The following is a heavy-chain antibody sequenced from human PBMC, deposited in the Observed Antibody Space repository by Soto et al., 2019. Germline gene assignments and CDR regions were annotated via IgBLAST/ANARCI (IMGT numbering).Heavy chain of an antibody. CDR3: ARVPHCNSTRCYSYFDL. Sequence: EVQLVESGGGLVQPGGSLRLSCTASGFTSSNYWIHWVRQAPGKGLVWVSRVNSDGSSTLYAAYVKGRFTVSRDNGQNTLYLQMISLRAEDTAVYYCARVPHCNSTRCYSYFDLWGRGTLVTVSS. J-gene: IGHJ2*01. CDR1: GFTSSNYW. D-gene: IGHD2-2*01. CDR2: VNSDGSST. V-gene: IGHV3-74*01.